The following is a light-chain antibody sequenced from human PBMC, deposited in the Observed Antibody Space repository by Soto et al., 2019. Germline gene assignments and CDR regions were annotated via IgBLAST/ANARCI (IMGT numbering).Light chain of an antibody. Sequence: ELVLTQSPGTLSLSPGERATLSCRASQSVSSIYLAWYQQKPGQAPRLLVYDVSTRATGIPDRFSGSGSGTDFTLTISRLEPEDLAVYYCQQYITSPPRLTFGGGTKVEIK. V-gene: IGKV3-20*01. CDR1: QSVSSIY. J-gene: IGKJ4*01. CDR3: QQYITSPPRLT. CDR2: DVS.